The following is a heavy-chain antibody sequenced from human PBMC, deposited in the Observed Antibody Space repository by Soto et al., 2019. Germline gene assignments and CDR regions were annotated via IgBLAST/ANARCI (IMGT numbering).Heavy chain of an antibody. V-gene: IGHV1-18*01. CDR3: ARVEAPFGESLH. Sequence: ASVQVSWKTSGYTFRSDTIAWGRQAPGQGLEWLGWISPDDGNTEYEQKFQGRVTMTADTLTNNAYMELRSLKYDDTAVYYCARVEAPFGESLHWGQGTPVTVSS. D-gene: IGHD3-10*01. CDR1: GYTFRSDT. J-gene: IGHJ4*02. CDR2: ISPDDGNT.